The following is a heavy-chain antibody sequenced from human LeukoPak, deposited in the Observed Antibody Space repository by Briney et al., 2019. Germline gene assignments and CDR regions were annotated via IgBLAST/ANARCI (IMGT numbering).Heavy chain of an antibody. CDR1: DYSISSGYY. CDR2: IYHTGSP. V-gene: IGHV4-38-2*02. D-gene: IGHD5-18*01. Sequence: PSETLSLTCAVSDYSISSGYYWGWIRQPPGKGLEWIGTIYHTGSPYYNPSLKSRVTISVDTSKNQFSLKLTSVTAADTAVYYCARDVDTAPHDYFDYWGQGTLVTVSS. J-gene: IGHJ4*02. CDR3: ARDVDTAPHDYFDY.